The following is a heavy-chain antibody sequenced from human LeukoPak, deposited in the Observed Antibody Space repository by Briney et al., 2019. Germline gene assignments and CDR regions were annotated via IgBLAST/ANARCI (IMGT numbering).Heavy chain of an antibody. CDR3: ARGRGIAL. CDR2: IEDDGNKK. D-gene: IGHD6-13*01. Sequence: GESLRLSCAASGFTLSNFWMNWVRQAPGKGLEWVANIEDDGNKKNYVDSVKGRFTISRDNVKNSIYLQMNSLRADDTAVYYCARGRGIALWGQGTLVTVSS. V-gene: IGHV3-7*01. CDR1: GFTLSNFW. J-gene: IGHJ4*02.